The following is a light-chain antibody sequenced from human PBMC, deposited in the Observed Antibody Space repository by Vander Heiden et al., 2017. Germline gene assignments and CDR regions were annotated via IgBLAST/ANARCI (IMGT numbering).Light chain of an antibody. CDR1: SSNIGNNA. Sequence: QSVLTQPPSVSEPPRQSVTISCSGSSSNIGNNAVNWYQQLPGKAPKLLIYYDDLLPSGVSDRFSGSKSGTSASLAISGLQSEDEADYYCAAWDDSLNGHVVFGGGTKLTVL. J-gene: IGLJ2*01. CDR2: YDD. CDR3: AAWDDSLNGHVV. V-gene: IGLV1-36*01.